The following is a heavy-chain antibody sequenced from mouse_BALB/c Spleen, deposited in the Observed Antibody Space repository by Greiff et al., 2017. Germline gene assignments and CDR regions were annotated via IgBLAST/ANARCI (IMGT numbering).Heavy chain of an antibody. CDR3: ARGVNFLYAMDY. Sequence: QVQLQQSGPQLVRPGASVKISCKASGYSFTSYWMHWVKQRPGQGLEWIGMIDPSDSETRLNQKFKDKATLTVDKSSSTAYMQLSSPTSEDSAVYCCARGVNFLYAMDYWGQGTSVTVSS. J-gene: IGHJ4*01. V-gene: IGHV1S126*01. CDR2: IDPSDSET. D-gene: IGHD2-2*01. CDR1: GYSFTSYW.